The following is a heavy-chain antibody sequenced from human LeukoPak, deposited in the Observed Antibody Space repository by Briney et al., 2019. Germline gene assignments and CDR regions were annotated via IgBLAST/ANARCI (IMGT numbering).Heavy chain of an antibody. CDR2: IYYSGST. V-gene: IGHV4-31*03. J-gene: IGHJ4*02. CDR1: GGSISSGGYY. CDR3: ARGFNTVTSYFDY. Sequence: SQTLSLTCTVSGGSISSGGYYWSWIRQHPGKGLEWIGYIYYSGSTYYNPSLKSRVTISVDTSKNQFSLKLSSVTAADTAVYYCARGFNTVTSYFDYWGQGTLVTVS. D-gene: IGHD4-11*01.